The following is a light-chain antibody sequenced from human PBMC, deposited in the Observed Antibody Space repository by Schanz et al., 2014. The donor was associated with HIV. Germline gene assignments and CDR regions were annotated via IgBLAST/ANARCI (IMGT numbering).Light chain of an antibody. CDR2: GDS. CDR3: CSYAGSNKWRV. CDR1: SSNIGAGYD. V-gene: IGLV1-40*01. Sequence: QSVLTQPPSVSGAPGQRVTISCTGSSSNIGAGYDVHWFQQLPGTAPKLLIYGDSNRPSGVPDRFSGSKSGTSASLAISGLQSEDEADYYCCSYAGSNKWRVFGTGTKLTVL. J-gene: IGLJ1*01.